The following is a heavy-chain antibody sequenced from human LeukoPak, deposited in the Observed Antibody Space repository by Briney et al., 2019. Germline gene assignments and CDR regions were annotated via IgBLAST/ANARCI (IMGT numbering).Heavy chain of an antibody. CDR2: INPNSGGT. CDR1: GYTFTGYY. D-gene: IGHD1-26*01. J-gene: IGHJ1*01. V-gene: IGHV1-2*02. CDR3: ARVLSGSYSEYFQH. Sequence: ASVKVSCKASGYTFTGYYMHWVRQAPGQGLEWMGWINPNSGGTNYAQKFQGRVTMARDTSISTAYMELSRLRSDDTAVYYCARVLSGSYSEYFQHWGQGTLVTVSS.